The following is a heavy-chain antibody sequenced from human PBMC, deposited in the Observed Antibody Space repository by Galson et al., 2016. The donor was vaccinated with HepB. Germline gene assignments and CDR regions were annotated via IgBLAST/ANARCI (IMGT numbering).Heavy chain of an antibody. V-gene: IGHV4-4*02. CDR2: IYHSGST. Sequence: ETLSLTCAVSGGSISSSHWWSWVRQPPGKGLEWIGEIYHSGSTNYNPSLKSRVTISVDKSKNQFSLKVSSMTAADTAVYYCASRVTFGRIFDYWGQGTLVTVSS. CDR1: GGSISSSHW. CDR3: ASRVTFGRIFDY. J-gene: IGHJ4*02. D-gene: IGHD3-16*01.